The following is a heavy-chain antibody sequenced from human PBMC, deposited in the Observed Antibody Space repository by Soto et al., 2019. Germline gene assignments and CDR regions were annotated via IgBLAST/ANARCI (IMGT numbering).Heavy chain of an antibody. Sequence: QVQLQESGPGLVKPSDTLSLTCAVSGYSISSSNWWGWIRQPPGKGLEWIGYIYYSGSTYYNPSLNSRVTMSVDPSKNQFSLKLSSVTAVDTAVYYCAITKDGYNSGFDYWGQGTLVTVSS. CDR3: AITKDGYNSGFDY. J-gene: IGHJ4*02. D-gene: IGHD5-12*01. CDR2: IYYSGST. V-gene: IGHV4-28*01. CDR1: GYSISSSNW.